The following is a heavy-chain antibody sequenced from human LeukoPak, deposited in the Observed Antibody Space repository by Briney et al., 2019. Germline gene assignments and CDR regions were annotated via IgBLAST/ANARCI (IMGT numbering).Heavy chain of an antibody. J-gene: IGHJ6*02. CDR1: GFTFSSYG. Sequence: PGGSLRLSCAASGFTFSSYGMHWVRRAPGKGLEGVAVIWSDGSNKYYADSVKGRLTISRDNSKNTLYMQMNSLRAEDTAVYYCAKEIRGYNYGYYYDMDVWGQGTTVTVSS. V-gene: IGHV3-30*02. CDR3: AKEIRGYNYGYYYDMDV. CDR2: IWSDGSNK. D-gene: IGHD5-18*01.